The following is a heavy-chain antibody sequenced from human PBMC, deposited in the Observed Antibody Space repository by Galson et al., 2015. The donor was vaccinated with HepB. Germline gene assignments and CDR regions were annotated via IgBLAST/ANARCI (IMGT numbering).Heavy chain of an antibody. CDR1: GFTFSSHA. D-gene: IGHD2-21*01. Sequence: SLRLSCAASGFTFSSHAMNWVRQAPGKGLEWVSGINSDGGGPNHADSVKGRFTISRDNSRNTLYLQMKSLTAEDTAVYYCATRDWGQVPGGWGQGSLVTVSS. CDR2: INSDGGGP. CDR3: ATRDWGQVPGG. V-gene: IGHV3-23*01. J-gene: IGHJ4*02.